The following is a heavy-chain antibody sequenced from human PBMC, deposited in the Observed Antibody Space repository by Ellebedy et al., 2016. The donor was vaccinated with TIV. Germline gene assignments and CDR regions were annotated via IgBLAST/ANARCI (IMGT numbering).Heavy chain of an antibody. Sequence: MPSETLSLTCAVYGGSFSGYYWSWIRQPPGKGLEWTGEINHSGSTNYNPSLKGRVTISVDTSKNQFSLKLSSVTAADTAVYYCARGYRGSGYFDLWGRGTLVTVSS. CDR3: ARGYRGSGYFDL. J-gene: IGHJ2*01. D-gene: IGHD1-14*01. CDR2: INHSGST. CDR1: GGSFSGYY. V-gene: IGHV4-34*01.